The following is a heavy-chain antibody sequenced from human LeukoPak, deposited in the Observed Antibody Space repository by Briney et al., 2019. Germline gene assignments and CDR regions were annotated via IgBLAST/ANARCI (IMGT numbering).Heavy chain of an antibody. D-gene: IGHD3-16*01. Sequence: ASVKVSSKASGGTFSSYAISWVRQAPGQGLEWMGGIIPIFGTANYAQKFQGRVTITTDESTSTAYMELSSLRSEDTAVYYCARDRGREDLSFWYFDLWGRGTLVTVSS. V-gene: IGHV1-69*05. J-gene: IGHJ2*01. CDR2: IIPIFGTA. CDR3: ARDRGREDLSFWYFDL. CDR1: GGTFSSYA.